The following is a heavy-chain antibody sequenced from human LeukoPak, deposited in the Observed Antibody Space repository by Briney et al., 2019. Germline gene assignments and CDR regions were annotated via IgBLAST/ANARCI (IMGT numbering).Heavy chain of an antibody. D-gene: IGHD6-13*01. Sequence: PGGSLRLSCAASGFTFRDYHMSWIRQAPGKGLEWVAYIVGSSSYTNYADSVKGRFTISRDKGENSLYLHMNSLRAEYTAVYYFARDGGRDSTYWYYYWGQGTLVTVSS. CDR1: GFTFRDYH. V-gene: IGHV3-11*06. CDR3: ARDGGRDSTYWYYY. CDR2: IVGSSSYT. J-gene: IGHJ4*02.